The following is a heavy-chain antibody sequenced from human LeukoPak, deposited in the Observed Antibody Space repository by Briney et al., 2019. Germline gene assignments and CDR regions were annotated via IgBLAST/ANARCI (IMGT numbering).Heavy chain of an antibody. Sequence: PGGSLRLSCAASGFTFSGSAMHWVRQASGKGLEWVGRSGNKGNSYITEYAASVEGRFTISRDDSKKSLYLQMNSLKTEDTAVYYCASTGWVRGFDYWGQGTPVTVSS. CDR1: GFTFSGSA. V-gene: IGHV3-72*01. CDR3: ASTGWVRGFDY. CDR2: SGNKGNSYIT. D-gene: IGHD3-10*01. J-gene: IGHJ4*02.